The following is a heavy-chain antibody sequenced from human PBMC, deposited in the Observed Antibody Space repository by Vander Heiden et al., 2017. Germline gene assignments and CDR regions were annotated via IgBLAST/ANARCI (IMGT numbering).Heavy chain of an antibody. D-gene: IGHD6-19*01. V-gene: IGHV3-9*01. CDR2: ISWNSARI. Sequence: EVQRVESGGNLVQPGRSLRLPCAASGFTFDGYAMHWVRQVPGKGLEWISGISWNSARIAYADSVKGRFTISRDNAKNSLYLQMHSLRAQDTALYYCARDRRRVSGWYEEFDYWGQGSLVTDSS. CDR3: ARDRRRVSGWYEEFDY. J-gene: IGHJ4*02. CDR1: GFTFDGYA.